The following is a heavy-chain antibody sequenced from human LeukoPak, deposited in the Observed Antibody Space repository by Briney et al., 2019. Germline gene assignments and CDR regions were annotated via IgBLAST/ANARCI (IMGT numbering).Heavy chain of an antibody. CDR1: GVSISSSNW. D-gene: IGHD3-22*01. V-gene: IGHV4-4*02. J-gene: IGHJ4*02. Sequence: SGTLSLTCAVSGVSISSSNWWSWVRQPPGKGLEWIGEIYHSGSTNYNPSLKSRVTISVDKSKNQFSLKLSSVTAADTAVYYCAAHYYDSSGYYYDWLLDYWAREPWSPSPQ. CDR3: AAHYYDSSGYYYDWLLDY. CDR2: IYHSGST.